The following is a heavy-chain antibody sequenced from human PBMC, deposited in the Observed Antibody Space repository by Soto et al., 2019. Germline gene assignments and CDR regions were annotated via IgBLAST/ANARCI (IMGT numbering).Heavy chain of an antibody. D-gene: IGHD1-7*01. CDR2: ISYDGSNK. V-gene: IGHV3-30-3*01. J-gene: IGHJ4*02. CDR1: GFTFSSYA. CDR3: ARDLYLELPLLDY. Sequence: TGGSLRLSCAAPGFTFSSYAMSWVRQAPGKGLEWVAVISYDGSNKYYADSMKGRFTISRDNSKNTLYLQMNSLRAEDTAVYYCARDLYLELPLLDYWGQGTLVTVSS.